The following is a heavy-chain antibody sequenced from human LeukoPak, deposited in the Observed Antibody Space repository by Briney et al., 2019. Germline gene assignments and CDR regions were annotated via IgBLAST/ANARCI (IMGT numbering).Heavy chain of an antibody. CDR1: GFTFRSYS. V-gene: IGHV3-48*01. D-gene: IGHD3-3*01. CDR2: ISSSSSTI. J-gene: IGHJ4*02. Sequence: GGSLRLSCAASGFTFRSYSMNWARQAPGKGLEWVSYISSSSSTIYYADSVKGRFTISRDNAKNSLYLQMNSLRAEDTAVYYCARRYDFWSGYYTDYFDYWGQGTLVTVSS. CDR3: ARRYDFWSGYYTDYFDY.